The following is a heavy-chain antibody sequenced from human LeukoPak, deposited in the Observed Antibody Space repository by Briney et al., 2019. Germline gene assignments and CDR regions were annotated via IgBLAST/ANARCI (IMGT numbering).Heavy chain of an antibody. D-gene: IGHD6-13*01. CDR3: ARGLPYSSSPNWFDP. CDR2: ISSSSSYI. J-gene: IGHJ5*02. Sequence: GGSLRLSCAASGFTFSSYSMNWVRQAPGKGLEWVSSISSSSSYIYYADSVKGRFTTSRDNAKNSLYLQMNSLRAEDTAVYYCARGLPYSSSPNWFDPWGQGTLVTVSS. V-gene: IGHV3-21*01. CDR1: GFTFSSYS.